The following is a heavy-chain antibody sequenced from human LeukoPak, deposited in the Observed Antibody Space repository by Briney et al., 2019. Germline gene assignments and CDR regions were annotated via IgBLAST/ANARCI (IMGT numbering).Heavy chain of an antibody. V-gene: IGHV1-18*01. CDR3: ARDQEAVAGNLPSTDY. Sequence: AAVKVSCKASGYTFTSYGISWVRQAPGQGLEWMGWFSAYNGNTNYAQKLQGRVTMTTDTSTSTAYMELRSLRSADTDVYYCARDQEAVAGNLPSTDYWGQGTLVTVSS. D-gene: IGHD6-19*01. CDR1: GYTFTSYG. J-gene: IGHJ4*02. CDR2: FSAYNGNT.